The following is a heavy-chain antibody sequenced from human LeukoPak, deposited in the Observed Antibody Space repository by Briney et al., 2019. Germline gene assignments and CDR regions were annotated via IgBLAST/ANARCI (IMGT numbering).Heavy chain of an antibody. J-gene: IGHJ4*02. V-gene: IGHV2-5*02. CDR3: AHRGLLGSGSSFDY. CDR1: GLSLSTSAMG. Sequence: SGPTLVNPTQTLTLTCTFSGLSLSTSAMGVGWIRQPPGKALEWLALIYWDDDTRYNPSLKSRLTITKDTSKNQVVLTMTNMDPVDTATYFCAHRGLLGSGSSFDYWGQGTLLTVSS. D-gene: IGHD3-10*01. CDR2: IYWDDDT.